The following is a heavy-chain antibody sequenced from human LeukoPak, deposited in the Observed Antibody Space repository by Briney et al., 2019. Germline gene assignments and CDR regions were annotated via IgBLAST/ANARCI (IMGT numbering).Heavy chain of an antibody. Sequence: ASVRVSCKASGYTFSSCDINWVRQAPGQGLEWMGWMNPNSGNTGYAQKFQGRVTMTRNTSISTAYMELSSLRSEDTAVYYCARGPVYGSGSYYAFDIWGQGTMVTVPS. J-gene: IGHJ3*02. D-gene: IGHD3-10*01. CDR3: ARGPVYGSGSYYAFDI. CDR1: GYTFSSCD. CDR2: MNPNSGNT. V-gene: IGHV1-8*01.